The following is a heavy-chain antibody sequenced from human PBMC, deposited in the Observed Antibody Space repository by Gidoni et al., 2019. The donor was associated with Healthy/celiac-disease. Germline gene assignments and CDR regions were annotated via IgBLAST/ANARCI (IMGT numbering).Heavy chain of an antibody. CDR2: ISAYNGNT. V-gene: IGHV1-18*01. D-gene: IGHD3-3*01. J-gene: IGHJ4*02. CDR1: GYTFTSYG. Sequence: QVQLVQSGAEVKKPGASVKVSCKASGYTFTSYGISWVRQAPGQGLEWMGWISAYNGNTNYAQKLQGRVTMTTDTSTSTAYMELRRLRSDDTAVYYCARERNDVYYDFWSGYYTGSRSGTEFDYWGQGTLVTVSS. CDR3: ARERNDVYYDFWSGYYTGSRSGTEFDY.